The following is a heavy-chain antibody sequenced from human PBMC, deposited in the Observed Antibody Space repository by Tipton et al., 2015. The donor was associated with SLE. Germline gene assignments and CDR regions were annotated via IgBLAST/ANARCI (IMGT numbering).Heavy chain of an antibody. J-gene: IGHJ4*02. CDR1: GGSFSAYY. CDR2: INYSGST. CDR3: ARGTGSYGSNLDY. Sequence: TLSLTCAVYGGSFSAYYWSWIRQFPGKGLEWIGEINYSGSTKYNPSLKSRVNISVDASKNQLSLKVTSMTAADTAVYYCARGTGSYGSNLDYWGQGTLVTVSS. D-gene: IGHD3-10*01. V-gene: IGHV4-34*01.